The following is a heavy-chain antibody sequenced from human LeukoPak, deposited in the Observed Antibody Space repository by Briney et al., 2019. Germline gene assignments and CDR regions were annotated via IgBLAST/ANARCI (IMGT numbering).Heavy chain of an antibody. CDR2: ISAYNGNT. Sequence: ASVKVSCKASGYTFTSYDINWVRQAPGQGLEWMGWISAYNGNTNYAQKLQGRVTMTTDTSTSTAYMELRSLRSDDTAVYYSARDSYDSSGYFAVAFDIWGQGTMVTVSS. CDR3: ARDSYDSSGYFAVAFDI. J-gene: IGHJ3*02. V-gene: IGHV1-18*01. D-gene: IGHD3-22*01. CDR1: GYTFTSYD.